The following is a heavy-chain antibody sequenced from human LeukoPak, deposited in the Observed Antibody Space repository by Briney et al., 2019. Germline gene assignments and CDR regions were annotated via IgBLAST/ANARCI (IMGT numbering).Heavy chain of an antibody. CDR2: INSDGSTT. Sequence: GGSLRLSCAASGFTFSSYWMHWVRQAPGRGLVWVSRINSDGSTTNYADSVKGRFTISRDNVKNTVDLQMNSLRAEDTTVYHCTRSSRYDSLNMDVWGKGTTVTVSS. J-gene: IGHJ6*03. V-gene: IGHV3-74*01. CDR3: TRSSRYDSLNMDV. D-gene: IGHD3-16*02. CDR1: GFTFSSYW.